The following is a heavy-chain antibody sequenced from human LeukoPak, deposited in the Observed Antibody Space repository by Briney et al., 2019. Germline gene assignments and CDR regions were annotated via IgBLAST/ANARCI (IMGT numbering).Heavy chain of an antibody. J-gene: IGHJ6*03. D-gene: IGHD1-7*01. Sequence: GESLKISCKGSGYSFTSYWIGWVRQMPGKGLEWMGIIYPGDSDTRYSTSFQGQVTISADKSISTAYLQWSSLKASDTAMYYCARQLRTGTPYYYYYYYYMDVWGKGTTVTVSS. CDR3: ARQLRTGTPYYYYYYYYMDV. CDR1: GYSFTSYW. CDR2: IYPGDSDT. V-gene: IGHV5-51*01.